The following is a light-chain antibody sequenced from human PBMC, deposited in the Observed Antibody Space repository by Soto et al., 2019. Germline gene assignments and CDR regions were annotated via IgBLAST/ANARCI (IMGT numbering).Light chain of an antibody. Sequence: DIQMTQSPSTLSASVGDRVTIACRASQSVNRWLAWYQKKPGKAPKLLIYDASNLQSGVPSRFSGSGSGTEFTLSISSLQPDDSATYFCQQSKSHPPTFGRGTKVEI. CDR2: DAS. CDR3: QQSKSHPPT. J-gene: IGKJ2*01. V-gene: IGKV1-5*01. CDR1: QSVNRW.